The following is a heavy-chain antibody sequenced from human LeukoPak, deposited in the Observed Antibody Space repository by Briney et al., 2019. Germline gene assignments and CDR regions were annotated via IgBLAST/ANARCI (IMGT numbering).Heavy chain of an antibody. Sequence: GSLSLSCAASGVTFRNAWMTWVRQAPGRGLEWVGRSISRSGGVTTEYAAPVKGRFTISRDDSRNTVYLQMNSLKIEDTAVYYCSAYYNGRGDYWGQGTLVTVSS. V-gene: IGHV3-15*01. CDR3: SAYYNGRGDY. CDR2: SISRSGGVTT. J-gene: IGHJ4*02. CDR1: GVTFRNAW. D-gene: IGHD3-10*01.